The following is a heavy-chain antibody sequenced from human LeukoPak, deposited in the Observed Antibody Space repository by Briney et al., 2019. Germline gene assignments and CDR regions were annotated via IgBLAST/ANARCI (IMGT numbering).Heavy chain of an antibody. CDR3: ARQENYHDSGSYYNSPYFFDY. J-gene: IGHJ4*02. D-gene: IGHD3-10*01. V-gene: IGHV5-51*01. Sequence: GESPKISCTGSQYIFTSYWIGWVRQMPGKGLEWMGIINPDDSDTRYSPSFQGQVTFSADKSISTAYLQWSSLKASDTAMYYCARQENYHDSGSYYNSPYFFDYWGQGTLLTVSS. CDR2: INPDDSDT. CDR1: QYIFTSYW.